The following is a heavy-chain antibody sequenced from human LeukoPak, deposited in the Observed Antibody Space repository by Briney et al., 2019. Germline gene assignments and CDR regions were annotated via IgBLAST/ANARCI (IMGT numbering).Heavy chain of an antibody. CDR2: IIPIFGTA. D-gene: IGHD3-3*01. CDR1: GGTFSSYA. J-gene: IGHJ4*02. V-gene: IGHV1-69*05. Sequence: ASVKVSCKASGGTFSSYAISCVRQAPGQGLEWMGGIIPIFGTANYAQKFQGRVTITTDESTSTAYMELSSLRSEDTAVYYCARGLEWLPTDYWGQGTLVTVSS. CDR3: ARGLEWLPTDY.